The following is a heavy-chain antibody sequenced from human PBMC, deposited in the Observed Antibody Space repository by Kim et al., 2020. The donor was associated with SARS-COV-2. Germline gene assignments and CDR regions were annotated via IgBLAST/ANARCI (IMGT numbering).Heavy chain of an antibody. CDR2: IGTAGDT. J-gene: IGHJ6*02. CDR1: GFTFSSYD. CDR3: ARGEGGYCSGGSCPPYYYYGMDV. V-gene: IGHV3-13*01. Sequence: GGSLRLSCAASGFTFSSYDMHWVRQATGKGLQWVSAIGTAGDTYYPGSVKGRFTISRENAKNSLYLQMNSLRAGDTAVYYCARGEGGYCSGGSCPPYYYYGMDVWGQGTTVTVSS. D-gene: IGHD2-15*01.